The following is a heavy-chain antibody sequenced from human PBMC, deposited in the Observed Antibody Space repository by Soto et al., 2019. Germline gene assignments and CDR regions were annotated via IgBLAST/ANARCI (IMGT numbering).Heavy chain of an antibody. V-gene: IGHV3-73*01. Sequence: GGSLRLSCAASGFTFSGSAMHWVRQASGKGLEWVGRIRSKANSYATAYAASVKGRFTISRDDSKNTAYLQMNSLKTEDTAVYYCTSPLGMFDYWGQGTLVTVSS. J-gene: IGHJ4*02. CDR2: IRSKANSYAT. CDR3: TSPLGMFDY. D-gene: IGHD3-16*01. CDR1: GFTFSGSA.